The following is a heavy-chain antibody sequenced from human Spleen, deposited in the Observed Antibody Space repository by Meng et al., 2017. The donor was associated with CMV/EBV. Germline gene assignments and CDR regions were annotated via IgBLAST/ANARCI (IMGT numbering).Heavy chain of an antibody. Sequence: GGSLRLSCAASGFTFSSYAMHWVRQAPGKGLEWVAVISYDGSNKYYADSVKGRFTISRDNSKNTLYLQMNSLRPEDTAVYYCARERDVVPAAIYDYWGQGTLVTVSS. CDR1: GFTFSSYA. J-gene: IGHJ4*02. CDR3: ARERDVVPAAIYDY. D-gene: IGHD2-2*02. V-gene: IGHV3-30-3*01. CDR2: ISYDGSNK.